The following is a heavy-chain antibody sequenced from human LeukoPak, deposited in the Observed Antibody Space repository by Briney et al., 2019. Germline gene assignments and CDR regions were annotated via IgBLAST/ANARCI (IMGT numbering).Heavy chain of an antibody. CDR3: SRQQLVFDY. CDR1: GFTFSKDW. CDR2: IKSKADGGTT. J-gene: IGHJ4*02. Sequence: GASLRLSCAASGFTFSKDWMSWVRQAPGKGLEWVGHIKSKADGGTTDYAAPVKGRFTVSRDDSKNTLYLQMNSLKTEDTAVYYCSRQQLVFDYWGQGTLVTVSS. V-gene: IGHV3-15*01. D-gene: IGHD6-13*01.